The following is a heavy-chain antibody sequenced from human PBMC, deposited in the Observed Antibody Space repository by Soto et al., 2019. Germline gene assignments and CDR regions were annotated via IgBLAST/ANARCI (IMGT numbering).Heavy chain of an antibody. CDR3: ARGSPGYYDSSVPLDY. CDR2: IYSGGST. V-gene: IGHV3-53*01. J-gene: IGHJ4*02. Sequence: LRLSCAASGFTVSSNYMSWVRQAPGKGLEWVSVIYSGGSTYYADSVKGRFTISRDNSKNTLYLQMNSLRAEDTAVYYCARGSPGYYDSSVPLDYWGQGTLVTVSS. D-gene: IGHD3-22*01. CDR1: GFTVSSNY.